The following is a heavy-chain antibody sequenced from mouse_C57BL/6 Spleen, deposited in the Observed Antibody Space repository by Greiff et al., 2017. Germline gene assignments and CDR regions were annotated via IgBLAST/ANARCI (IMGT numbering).Heavy chain of an antibody. D-gene: IGHD2-4*01. CDR1: GYTFTDYN. Sequence: VQLAQQSGPELVKPGASVKMSCKASGYTFTDYNMHWVKQSHGKSLEWIGYINPNNGGTSYNQKFKGKATLTVNKSSSTAYMELRSLTSEDSAVYYCARAHYDYDERRWDYWGQGTSVTVSS. J-gene: IGHJ4*01. V-gene: IGHV1-22*01. CDR3: ARAHYDYDERRWDY. CDR2: INPNNGGT.